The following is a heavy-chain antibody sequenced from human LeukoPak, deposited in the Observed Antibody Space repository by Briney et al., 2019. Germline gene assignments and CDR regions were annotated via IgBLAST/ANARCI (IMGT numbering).Heavy chain of an antibody. Sequence: ASVKVSCKASGGTFSSYAISWVRQAPGQGLEWMGWISAYNGNTNYAQKLQGRVTMTTDTSTSTAYMELRSLRSDDTAVYYCARVGTWITYYYYYYMDVWGKGTTVTVSS. CDR1: GGTFSSYA. CDR2: ISAYNGNT. CDR3: ARVGTWITYYYYYYMDV. J-gene: IGHJ6*03. D-gene: IGHD5-12*01. V-gene: IGHV1-18*01.